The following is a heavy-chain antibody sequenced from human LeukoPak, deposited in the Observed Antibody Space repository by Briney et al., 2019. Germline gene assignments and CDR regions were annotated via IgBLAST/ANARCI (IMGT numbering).Heavy chain of an antibody. CDR2: VSAYNGNT. J-gene: IGHJ4*02. V-gene: IGHV1-18*01. CDR1: GYTFTSYA. D-gene: IGHD2-2*01. Sequence: ASVKVSCKASGYTFTSYAISWVRQAPGQGLEWMGWVSAYNGNTNYAQKFQGRVTMTRDTSISTAYMELSRLRSDDTAVYYCAREAGGYCSSTSCYSIDYWGQGTLVTVSS. CDR3: AREAGGYCSSTSCYSIDY.